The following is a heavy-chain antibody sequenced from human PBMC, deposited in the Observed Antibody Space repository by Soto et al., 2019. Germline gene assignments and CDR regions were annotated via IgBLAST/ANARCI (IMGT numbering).Heavy chain of an antibody. CDR1: GFPFRSSS. V-gene: IGHV3-21*01. CDR2: ISSSSSYI. D-gene: IGHD3-10*01. Sequence: GGSLRLSCAASGFPFRSSSLNWVRQAPGKGLEWVSSISSSSSYIYYADSVKGRFTISRDNAKNSPYLQMNSLRADDTAVYYCARDLGEASAIWGQGTLVTVSS. CDR3: ARDLGEASAI. J-gene: IGHJ4*02.